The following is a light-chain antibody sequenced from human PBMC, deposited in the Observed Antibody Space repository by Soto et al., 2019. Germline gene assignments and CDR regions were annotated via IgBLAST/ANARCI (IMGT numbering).Light chain of an antibody. J-gene: IGKJ5*01. CDR3: QQRSNWPPLT. Sequence: EIVMTPSPGTLSLSPGERATLSCRASQGVSSYLAWYQQKPGQAPRRLIYDASNRATGIPARFSGSGSGTDFTLTISSLEPEDFAVYYCQQRSNWPPLTFGQGTRLEIK. CDR2: DAS. CDR1: QGVSSY. V-gene: IGKV3-11*01.